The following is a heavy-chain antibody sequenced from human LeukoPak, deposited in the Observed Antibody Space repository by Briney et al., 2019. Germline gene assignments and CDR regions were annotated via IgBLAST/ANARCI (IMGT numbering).Heavy chain of an antibody. J-gene: IGHJ4*02. Sequence: GGSLRLSCTASGFTFGDYAMSWFRQAPGKGLEWVGFIRSKAYGGTTEYAASVKGRFTISRDDSKSIAYLQMNSLKTEDTAVYYCTRAGITGTTDFDYWGQGTLVTVSS. CDR1: GFTFGDYA. V-gene: IGHV3-49*03. CDR2: IRSKAYGGTT. CDR3: TRAGITGTTDFDY. D-gene: IGHD1-20*01.